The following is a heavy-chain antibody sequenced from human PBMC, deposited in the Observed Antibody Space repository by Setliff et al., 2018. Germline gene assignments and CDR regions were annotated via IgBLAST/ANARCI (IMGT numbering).Heavy chain of an antibody. Sequence: GGSLRLSCAASGFTFNSYSINWVRQAPGKGLEWVSSISSTGSYKPYADSVRGRVTITRDTSATTVYMELSSLRSDDMAVYYCARKGPNSSSHVFGYWGQGTLVTVSS. CDR2: ISSTGSYK. J-gene: IGHJ4*02. D-gene: IGHD3-16*01. CDR1: GFTFNSYS. CDR3: ARKGPNSSSHVFGY. V-gene: IGHV3-21*01.